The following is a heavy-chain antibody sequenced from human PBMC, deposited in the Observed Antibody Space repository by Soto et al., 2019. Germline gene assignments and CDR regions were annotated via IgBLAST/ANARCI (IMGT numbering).Heavy chain of an antibody. CDR1: VDIVSSISAS. D-gene: IGHD2-15*01. V-gene: IGHV6-1*01. Sequence: SPTLSLACAISVDIVSSISASWNCIRQSPSRGLEWLGRTYYRSKWTNDYAVSVKSRITINPVTSKNQFSLQLSSVTPGDTAMYYCVRGYSSSFDYWGQGTLVTVSS. CDR2: TYYRSKWTN. CDR3: VRGYSSSFDY. J-gene: IGHJ4*02.